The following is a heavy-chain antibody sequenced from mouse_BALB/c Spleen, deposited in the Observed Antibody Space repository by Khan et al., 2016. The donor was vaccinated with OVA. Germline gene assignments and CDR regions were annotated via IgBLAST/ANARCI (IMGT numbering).Heavy chain of an antibody. Sequence: EVKLLESGPSLVKPSQTLSLTCSVTGDSITSGYWNWIRKFPGNKLEYMGYISYSGNSYYNPSLKSRISITRDTSTKQYYLQLNSVTTEDTATYYCACELRGFAYWGQGTLVTVSA. V-gene: IGHV3-8*02. CDR1: GDSITSGY. D-gene: IGHD1-1*01. CDR2: ISYSGNS. J-gene: IGHJ3*01. CDR3: ACELRGFAY.